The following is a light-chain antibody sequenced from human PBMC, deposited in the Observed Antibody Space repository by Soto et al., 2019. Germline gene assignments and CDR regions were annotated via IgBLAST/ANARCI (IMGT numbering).Light chain of an antibody. CDR1: SSDVGGYNY. J-gene: IGLJ2*01. CDR2: DVS. V-gene: IGLV2-14*03. CDR3: SSYRSSSTVVV. Sequence: QSVLTQPASVSGSPGQSITISCTGTSSDVGGYNYVSWYQHHPGKAPKLMIFDVSNRPSGVSNRFSGSKSGNTASLTISGLQAEDEADYYCSSYRSSSTVVVFGGGTKLTVL.